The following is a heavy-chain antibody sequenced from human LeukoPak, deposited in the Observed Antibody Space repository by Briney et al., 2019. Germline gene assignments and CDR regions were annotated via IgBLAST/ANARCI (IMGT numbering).Heavy chain of an antibody. Sequence: ASVKVSCKASGYTFTSYGIGWVRQSPGQGLEWMGWISAYNGNTLYAQRLQGRVAMTTDTSTSTAYMELKSLISDDAAVYYCARGGSSWAEYGFFDYWSQGTLVTVSS. D-gene: IGHD6-13*01. CDR3: ARGGSSWAEYGFFDY. V-gene: IGHV1-18*01. CDR2: ISAYNGNT. J-gene: IGHJ4*02. CDR1: GYTFTSYG.